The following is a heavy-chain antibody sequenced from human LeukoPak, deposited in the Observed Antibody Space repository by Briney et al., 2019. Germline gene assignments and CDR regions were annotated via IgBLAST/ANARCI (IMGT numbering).Heavy chain of an antibody. CDR1: GFTFSSYG. CDR2: IWYDGSNK. J-gene: IGHJ6*02. CDR3: ARDVSLIVAAGTPYYYYYYGMDV. V-gene: IGHV3-33*01. D-gene: IGHD6-13*01. Sequence: SGRSLRLSCAASGFTFSSYGMHWVRQAPGKGLEWVAVIWYDGSNKYYADSVKGRFTISRDNSKNTLYLQMNSLRAEDTAVYYCARDVSLIVAAGTPYYYYYYGMDVWGQGTTVTVSS.